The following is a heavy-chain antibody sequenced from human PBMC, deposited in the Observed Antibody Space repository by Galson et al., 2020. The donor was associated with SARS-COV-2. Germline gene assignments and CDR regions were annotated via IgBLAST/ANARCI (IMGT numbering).Heavy chain of an antibody. Sequence: SETLSLTCAVYGGSFSGYYWSWIRQPPGKGLEWIGEINHSGSTNYNPSLKSRVTISVDTSKNQFSLKLSSVTAADTAVYYCARDRYSSSWYIAVAGTDYYMDVWGKGTTVTISS. V-gene: IGHV4-34*01. D-gene: IGHD6-13*01. CDR1: GGSFSGYY. J-gene: IGHJ6*03. CDR3: ARDRYSSSWYIAVAGTDYYMDV. CDR2: INHSGST.